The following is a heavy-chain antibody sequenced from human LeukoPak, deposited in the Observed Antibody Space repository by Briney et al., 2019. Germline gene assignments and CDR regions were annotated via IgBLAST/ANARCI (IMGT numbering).Heavy chain of an antibody. CDR1: GFTFSTFP. CDR2: ISGNGPSI. D-gene: IGHD4/OR15-4a*01. Sequence: GGSLRLSCAASGFTFSTFPMSWVRQAPGRGLEWVSAISGNGPSIFYADSVTGRFTISRDNSKNTLYLQMNSLRAEDTAVYYCAKGGLGAAFDIWGQGTMVTVSS. CDR3: AKGGLGAAFDI. V-gene: IGHV3-23*01. J-gene: IGHJ3*02.